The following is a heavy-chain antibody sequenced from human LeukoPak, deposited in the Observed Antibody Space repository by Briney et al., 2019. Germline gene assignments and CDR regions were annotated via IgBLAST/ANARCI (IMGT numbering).Heavy chain of an antibody. CDR1: GYSISSGYY. V-gene: IGHV4-38-2*02. D-gene: IGHD4-23*01. Sequence: SETLFLTCAVSGYSISSGYYWGWIRQPPGKGLEWIGSIYHSGSTHYNPSLRSRVTMSVDTSKNQFSLKLSSVTAADMAVYYCARDLSMVVTGYMDVWGKGTTVTVSS. J-gene: IGHJ6*03. CDR2: IYHSGST. CDR3: ARDLSMVVTGYMDV.